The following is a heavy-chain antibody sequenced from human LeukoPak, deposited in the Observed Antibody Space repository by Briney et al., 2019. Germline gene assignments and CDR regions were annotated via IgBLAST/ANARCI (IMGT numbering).Heavy chain of an antibody. Sequence: GASVKVSCNTSGYTFTSYGISWVRQAPGQGLGYMGWINTYNGHTNYAQKLQGRVTVTTDTSTSTAYLELRSLRPDDTAVYYCARDGPRGYFQHWGQGTLITVSS. V-gene: IGHV1-18*01. CDR3: ARDGPRGYFQH. CDR1: GYTFTSYG. CDR2: INTYNGHT. J-gene: IGHJ1*01. D-gene: IGHD1-14*01.